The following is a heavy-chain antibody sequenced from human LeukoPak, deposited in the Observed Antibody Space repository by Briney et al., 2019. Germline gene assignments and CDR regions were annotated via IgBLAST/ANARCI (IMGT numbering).Heavy chain of an antibody. V-gene: IGHV4-30-2*01. D-gene: IGHD6-19*01. CDR2: IYHSGST. Sequence: SETLSLTCAVSGGSISSGGYSWSWIRQPPGKGLEWIGYIYHSGSTNYNPSLKSRVTISVDKSKNQFSLKLSSVTAADTAAYYCASRSSIAVAAGVGAFDIWGQGTMVTVSS. CDR3: ASRSSIAVAAGVGAFDI. J-gene: IGHJ3*02. CDR1: GGSISSGGYS.